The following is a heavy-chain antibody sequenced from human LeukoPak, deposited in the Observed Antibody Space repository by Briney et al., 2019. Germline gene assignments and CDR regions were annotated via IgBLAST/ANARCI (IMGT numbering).Heavy chain of an antibody. D-gene: IGHD2-2*01. CDR3: ACREFTSTWSYP. V-gene: IGHV5-51*01. CDR1: GYSFTNCW. J-gene: IGHJ5*02. CDR2: IYAGDSRT. Sequence: GESLKISCKGVGYSFTNCWIGWVRQMPGEGMEWMGVIYAGDSRTRYNPSFQGQVTISVDKSVRTAYLQWVSLKASDTAMYYCACREFTSTWSYPWGQGTLVTVSS.